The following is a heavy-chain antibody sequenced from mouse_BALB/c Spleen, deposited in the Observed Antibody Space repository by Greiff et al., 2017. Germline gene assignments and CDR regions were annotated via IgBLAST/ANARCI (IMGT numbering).Heavy chain of an antibody. CDR2: IRLKSNNYAT. CDR1: GFTFSNYW. Sequence: EVQLQESGGGLVQPGGSMKLSCVASGFTFSNYWMNWVRQSPEKGLEWVAEIRLKSNNYATHYAESVKGRFTISRDDSKSSVYLQMNNLRAEDTGIYYCTRERRPYYYAMDYWGQGTSVTVSS. V-gene: IGHV6-6*02. D-gene: IGHD1-2*01. J-gene: IGHJ4*01. CDR3: TRERRPYYYAMDY.